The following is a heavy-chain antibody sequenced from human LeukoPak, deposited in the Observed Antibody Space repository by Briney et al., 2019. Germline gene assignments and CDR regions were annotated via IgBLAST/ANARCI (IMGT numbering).Heavy chain of an antibody. CDR2: INWNGGST. CDR3: ARDWYNNSDAFDL. Sequence: PGGSLRLSCAASGFTFDDYGLTWVRQAPGKGLEWVSGINWNGGSTGYADSVKGRFTISRDNAKKSLYLQMNSLRAEDTAVYYCARDWYNNSDAFDLWGQGTMVTVSS. J-gene: IGHJ3*01. V-gene: IGHV3-20*04. D-gene: IGHD4-11*01. CDR1: GFTFDDYG.